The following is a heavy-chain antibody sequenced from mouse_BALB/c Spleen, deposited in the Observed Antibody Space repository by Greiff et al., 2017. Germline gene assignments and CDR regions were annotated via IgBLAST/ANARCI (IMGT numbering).Heavy chain of an antibody. V-gene: IGHV5-6-5*01. CDR3: ARDITTVVEVYAMDY. D-gene: IGHD1-1*01. CDR2: ISSGGST. J-gene: IGHJ4*01. Sequence: EVKLVESGGGLVKPGGSLKLSCAASGFTFSSYAMSWVRQTPEKRLEWVASISSGGSTYYPDSVKGRFTISRDNARNILYLQMSSLRSEDTAMYYCARDITTVVEVYAMDYWGQGTSVTVSS. CDR1: GFTFSSYA.